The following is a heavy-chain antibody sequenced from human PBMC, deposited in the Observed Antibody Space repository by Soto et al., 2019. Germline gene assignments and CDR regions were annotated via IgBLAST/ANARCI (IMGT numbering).Heavy chain of an antibody. Sequence: GGSLRLSCAASGFTFSSYGMHWVRQAPGKGLEWVAVISYDGSNKYYADSVKGRFTISRDNSKNTLYLQMNSLRAEDTAVYYCAKSYDILTGYYSTLGAFDIWGQGTMVTVSS. J-gene: IGHJ3*02. CDR3: AKSYDILTGYYSTLGAFDI. D-gene: IGHD3-9*01. CDR1: GFTFSSYG. CDR2: ISYDGSNK. V-gene: IGHV3-30*18.